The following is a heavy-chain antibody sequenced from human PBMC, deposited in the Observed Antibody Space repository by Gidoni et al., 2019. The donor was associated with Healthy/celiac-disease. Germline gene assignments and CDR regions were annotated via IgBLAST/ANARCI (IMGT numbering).Heavy chain of an antibody. Sequence: YGGSTNYNPSLSARVTISVDTSKNQFSLKLSSVTAADTAVYYCARGGYSGYGSWYFDLWGRGTLVTVSS. CDR2: YGGST. J-gene: IGHJ2*01. CDR3: ARGGYSGYGSWYFDL. D-gene: IGHD5-12*01. V-gene: IGHV4-59*09.